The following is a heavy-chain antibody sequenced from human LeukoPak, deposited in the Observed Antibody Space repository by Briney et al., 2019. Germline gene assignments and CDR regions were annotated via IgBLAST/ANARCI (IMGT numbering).Heavy chain of an antibody. D-gene: IGHD5-24*01. Sequence: GGSLRLSCAASGFTFSSYSMNWVRQAPGKGLEWVSSISSSSSYIYYADSVKRRFTISRDNAKNSLYLQMNSLRAEDTAVYYCAGKKEVATKDNYYYYMDVWGKGTTVTVSS. CDR1: GFTFSSYS. CDR3: AGKKEVATKDNYYYYMDV. V-gene: IGHV3-21*01. J-gene: IGHJ6*03. CDR2: ISSSSSYI.